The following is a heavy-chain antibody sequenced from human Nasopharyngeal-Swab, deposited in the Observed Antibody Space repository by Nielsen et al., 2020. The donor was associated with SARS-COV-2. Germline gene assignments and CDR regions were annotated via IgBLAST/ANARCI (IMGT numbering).Heavy chain of an antibody. D-gene: IGHD2-2*01. CDR2: LYPGDSNT. CDR1: GYSFTSYW. Sequence: VSLRLSCKGSGYSFTSYWIGWVRQMPGKGLEWMGILYPGDSNTRYSPSFQGQVTISADNSISTAYLQLSSLKASDTAMYYCARHWHYCRSTSCYRRGWFDPWGQGTLVTVSS. V-gene: IGHV5-51*01. J-gene: IGHJ5*02. CDR3: ARHWHYCRSTSCYRRGWFDP.